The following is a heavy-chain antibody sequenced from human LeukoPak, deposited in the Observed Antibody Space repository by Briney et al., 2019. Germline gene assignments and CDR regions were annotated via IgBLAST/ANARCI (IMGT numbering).Heavy chain of an antibody. D-gene: IGHD1-1*01. CDR1: GFSDSTIF. J-gene: IGHJ4*02. CDR2: IHIGVTT. CDR3: ARERGRD. Sequence: GGSLRLSCEASGFSDSTIFMGWVRQAPGKGLEWVSIIHIGVTTHYADSVKGRFTISRDNFKNTLYLQMNRLRVEDTAVYYCARERGRDWGQETLVTVSS. V-gene: IGHV3-53*01.